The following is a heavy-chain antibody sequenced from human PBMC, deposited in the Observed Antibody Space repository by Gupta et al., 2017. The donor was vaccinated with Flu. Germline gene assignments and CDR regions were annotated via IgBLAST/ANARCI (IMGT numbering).Heavy chain of an antibody. CDR3: ARRYGEDPCFDY. CDR2: IIPILGIA. J-gene: IGHJ4*02. V-gene: IGHV1-69*02. D-gene: IGHD1-1*01. Sequence: GQLVQSGAAVKKPESSVKVVCKAAGGTFSSYTISWVRQAPGQGLEWMGRIIPILGIANYAQKFQGRVTITADKSTSTAYMERSSLRSEDTAVYYCARRYGEDPCFDYWGQGTLVTVSS. CDR1: GGTFSSYT.